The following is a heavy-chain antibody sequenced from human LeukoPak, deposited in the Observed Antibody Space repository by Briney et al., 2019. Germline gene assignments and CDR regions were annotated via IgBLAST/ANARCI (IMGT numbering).Heavy chain of an antibody. CDR3: AGVASPDGFDP. CDR1: GYTFINFD. CDR2: MNPNSGNT. V-gene: IGHV1-8*01. Sequence: GASVKVSCRASGYTFINFDINWVRQAPGQGLEWMGWMNPNSGNTGSARKFQGRFTMTRDTSTAYMELSSLTSEDTAVYYCAGVASPDGFDPWGQGTLVTVS. J-gene: IGHJ5*02. D-gene: IGHD1-14*01.